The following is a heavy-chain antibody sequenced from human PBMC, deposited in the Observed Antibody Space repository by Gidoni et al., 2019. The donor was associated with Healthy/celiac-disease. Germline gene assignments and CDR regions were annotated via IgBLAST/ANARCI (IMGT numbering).Heavy chain of an antibody. J-gene: IGHJ4*02. CDR2: IYSGGSK. CDR1: GFTVSSNY. V-gene: IGHV3-66*01. D-gene: IGHD4-17*01. CDR3: ARDYGGFIDY. Sequence: EVQLVESGGGLVQPGGSLRLSCAASGFTVSSNYMSWVRQAPGKGLEWVSVIYSGGSKYYVDSVKGRFTISRDNSKNTLYLQMNSLGAEDTAVYYCARDYGGFIDYWGQGTLVTVSS.